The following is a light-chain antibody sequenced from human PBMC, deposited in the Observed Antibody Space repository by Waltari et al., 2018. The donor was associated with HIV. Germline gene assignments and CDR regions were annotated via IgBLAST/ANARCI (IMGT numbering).Light chain of an antibody. Sequence: QSALTQPASVSGSPGQSIPISCTATSSDVGGSNFVSWYQHHPGKAPNLIISEVINRPSGVSRLFSGSKSGNTASLTISGLQAEDEADYYCCSYTATSARVFGGGTKVTVL. CDR2: EVI. CDR3: CSYTATSARV. V-gene: IGLV2-14*01. J-gene: IGLJ1*01. CDR1: SSDVGGSNF.